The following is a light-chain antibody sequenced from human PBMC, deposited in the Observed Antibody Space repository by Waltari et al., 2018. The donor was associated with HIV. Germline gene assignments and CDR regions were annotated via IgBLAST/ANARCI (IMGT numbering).Light chain of an antibody. CDR2: GAS. CDR3: QQYASSPIT. Sequence: EIVLTQSPGTLSLSPGEGATLSCRASQSVNRNFLAWYQQKPGQAPRLIISGASSRATGIPDRFRGVGSGTDFTLTISRLEPEDFAVYYCQQYASSPITFGPGTKVDVK. V-gene: IGKV3-20*01. J-gene: IGKJ3*01. CDR1: QSVNRNF.